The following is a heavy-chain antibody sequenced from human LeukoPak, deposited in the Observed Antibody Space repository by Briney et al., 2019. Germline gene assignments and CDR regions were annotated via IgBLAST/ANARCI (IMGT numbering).Heavy chain of an antibody. D-gene: IGHD1-7*01. Sequence: PSETLSLTCAVSGVSFNDYYWGWIRQPPGKGLEWIGSIYHSGGTYYNPSLKSRVTLSVDTSKNQFSLKLSSVTAADTAVYYCARVGWNFKYYFDYWGQGTLVTVSS. CDR1: GVSFNDYY. CDR3: ARVGWNFKYYFDY. CDR2: IYHSGGT. J-gene: IGHJ4*02. V-gene: IGHV4-38-2*01.